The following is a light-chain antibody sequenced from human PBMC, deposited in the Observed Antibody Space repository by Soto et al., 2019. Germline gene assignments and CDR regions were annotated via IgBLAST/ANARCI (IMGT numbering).Light chain of an antibody. Sequence: EIVLTQSPGTLSLSRGERATLSCRASQRVGSSQLAWYQQKPGQAPRLLIHGASSRATDTPDRFSGSGYGADLALTISRLEPEDFALYYCQQYGSSPQTFGQGTKVEIK. J-gene: IGKJ1*01. CDR3: QQYGSSPQT. CDR1: QRVGSSQ. CDR2: GAS. V-gene: IGKV3-20*01.